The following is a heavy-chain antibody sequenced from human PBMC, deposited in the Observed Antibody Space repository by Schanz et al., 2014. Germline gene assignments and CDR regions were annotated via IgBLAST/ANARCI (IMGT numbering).Heavy chain of an antibody. V-gene: IGHV1-69*04. CDR3: AREVGLYDRGWFDP. Sequence: QVQLVQSGAEVKKPGSSVKVSCKASGGTFSSYSISWVRQAPGQGLEWMGRVIPILGVTHYAQKFQGRVTITADRSTSTAYMELSSLRSEDTAVYYCAREVGLYDRGWFDPWGQGTLVTVSS. D-gene: IGHD3-22*01. CDR2: VIPILGVT. CDR1: GGTFSSYS. J-gene: IGHJ5*02.